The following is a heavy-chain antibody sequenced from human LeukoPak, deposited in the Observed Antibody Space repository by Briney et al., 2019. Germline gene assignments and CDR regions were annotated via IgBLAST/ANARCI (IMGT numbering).Heavy chain of an antibody. Sequence: GGSLRLSCAASGFPFSSYWMHWVRQVPGKGLLWVSRINSDGSATIYADSVRGRFTISRDNAKNTLYLQMSGLRVGDTAVYHCASDSPYYGMDVWGQGTTVTVSS. CDR2: INSDGSAT. CDR1: GFPFSSYW. J-gene: IGHJ6*02. CDR3: ASDSPYYGMDV. V-gene: IGHV3-74*01.